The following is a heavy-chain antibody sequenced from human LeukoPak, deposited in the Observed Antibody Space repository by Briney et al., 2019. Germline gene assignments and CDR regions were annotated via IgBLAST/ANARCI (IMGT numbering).Heavy chain of an antibody. D-gene: IGHD6-13*01. Sequence: SQTLSLTCAISGYSVSSNSAAWNWLRQSPSRGLEWLGRTYYRSKWYNDYAVSVKGRIAINPDTSKNQFSLQLNSVTPEDTAVYYCARAKGRSPLFDYWGQGTLVTVSS. CDR2: TYYRSKWYN. V-gene: IGHV6-1*01. CDR1: GYSVSSNSAA. CDR3: ARAKGRSPLFDY. J-gene: IGHJ4*02.